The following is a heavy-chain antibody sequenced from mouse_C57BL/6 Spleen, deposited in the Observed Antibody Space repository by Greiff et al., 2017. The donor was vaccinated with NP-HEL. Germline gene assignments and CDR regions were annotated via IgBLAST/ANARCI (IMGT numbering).Heavy chain of an antibody. CDR1: GYTFTSYW. D-gene: IGHD2-1*01. CDR2: IHPNSGST. Sequence: VQLQQPGAELVKPGASVKLSCKASGYTFTSYWMHWVKQRPGQGLEWIGLIHPNSGSTNYNEKFKSKATLTVDKSSSTAYMQLSSLTSEDSAVYCCARGANYGNYFDYWGQGTTLTVSS. CDR3: ARGANYGNYFDY. J-gene: IGHJ2*01. V-gene: IGHV1-64*01.